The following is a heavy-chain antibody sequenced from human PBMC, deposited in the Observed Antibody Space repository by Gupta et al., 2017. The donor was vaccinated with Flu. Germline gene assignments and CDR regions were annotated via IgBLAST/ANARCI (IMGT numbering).Heavy chain of an antibody. Sequence: EVQLVESGGGLVKPGGSLRLSCAASGFTFSSYSMNWVRQAPGKGLEWVSSISSSSSYIYYADSVKGRFTISRDNAKNSLYLQMNSLRAEDTAVYYCAREAVAGIRRDFDYWGQGTLVTVSS. CDR3: AREAVAGIRRDFDY. J-gene: IGHJ4*02. CDR1: GFTFSSYS. CDR2: ISSSSSYI. V-gene: IGHV3-21*01. D-gene: IGHD6-19*01.